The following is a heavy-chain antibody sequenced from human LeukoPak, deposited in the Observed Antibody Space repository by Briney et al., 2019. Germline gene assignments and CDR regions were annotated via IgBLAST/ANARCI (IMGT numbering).Heavy chain of an antibody. CDR3: AKEAITFGGVIVRSSFDY. V-gene: IGHV3-30*02. D-gene: IGHD3-16*02. J-gene: IGHJ4*02. CDR2: IRYDGSNK. Sequence: PGGSLRLSCAASGFTFSSYGMHWVRQAPGKGLEWVAFIRYDGSNKYYADSVKGRFTISRDNSKNTLYLQMNSLRAEDTAVYYCAKEAITFGGVIVRSSFDYWGQGTLVTVSS. CDR1: GFTFSSYG.